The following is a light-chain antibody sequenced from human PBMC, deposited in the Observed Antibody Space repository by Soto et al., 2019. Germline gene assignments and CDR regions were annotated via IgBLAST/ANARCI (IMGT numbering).Light chain of an antibody. V-gene: IGKV3-20*01. CDR3: QQYGSSPCT. CDR1: QSVSSSY. CDR2: GAS. J-gene: IGKJ3*01. Sequence: EIVLTQSPGTLSLSPGERATITCRASQSVSSSYLAWYQQKPGQAPRLLIYGASSWVTGLPGRFSGSGSGTDFTLTISRRDAEDFATYYCQQYGSSPCTFGPGTTVNIK.